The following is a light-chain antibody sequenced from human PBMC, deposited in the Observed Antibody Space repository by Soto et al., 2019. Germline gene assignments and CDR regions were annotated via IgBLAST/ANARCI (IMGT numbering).Light chain of an antibody. J-gene: IGKJ1*01. CDR3: QQYNDWPRT. CDR2: GAS. Sequence: EVVMTQSPATLSVSPGARATFSCRASQSVSSNLAWYQQKPGQAPWLLIHGASTRATGIPARFSGSGSGTEFTLTISSLQSEDFAVYYCQQYNDWPRTFGQGTKVEIK. V-gene: IGKV3-15*01. CDR1: QSVSSN.